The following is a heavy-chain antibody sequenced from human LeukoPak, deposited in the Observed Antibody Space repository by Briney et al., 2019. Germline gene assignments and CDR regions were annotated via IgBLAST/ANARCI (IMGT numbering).Heavy chain of an antibody. Sequence: ASVSVSCMASGYSFTIYGISWVRQAPGQGLEWMGWISTYNANTNYALKLQGRVTLTTDTSTSTAYMELKSLRSDDTAVYYCAREECSIGVCYPSGYWGQGTLVTVSS. CDR1: GYSFTIYG. D-gene: IGHD2-8*01. CDR3: AREECSIGVCYPSGY. CDR2: ISTYNANT. V-gene: IGHV1-18*01. J-gene: IGHJ4*02.